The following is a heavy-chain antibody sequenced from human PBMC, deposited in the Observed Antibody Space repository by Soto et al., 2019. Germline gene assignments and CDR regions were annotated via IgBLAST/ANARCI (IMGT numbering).Heavy chain of an antibody. V-gene: IGHV3-74*01. J-gene: IGHJ6*02. CDR2: INSDGRSK. Sequence: EVQLVESGGGLVQRGRSLRVSCAASGFTFSRFWMHWVRQAPGMGLVWVSRINSDGRSKNYADSVKGRFTISRDNAKNTMYLQMNCQIVEDTAVYYCAMAGGSCSGCSGTHKYLYGMDGWGQGTTVTVSS. CDR1: GFTFSRFW. CDR3: AMAGGSCSGCSGTHKYLYGMDG. D-gene: IGHD2-15*01.